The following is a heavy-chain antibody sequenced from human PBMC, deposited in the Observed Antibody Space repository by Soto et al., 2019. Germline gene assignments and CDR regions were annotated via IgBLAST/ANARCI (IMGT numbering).Heavy chain of an antibody. V-gene: IGHV4-4*07. J-gene: IGHJ5*02. Sequence: SETLSLTCTVSGGSISSYYWSWIRQPAGKGLEWIGRIYTSGSTNYNPSLKSRVTMSIDTSKNQFSLKLSSVTAADTAVYYCARVARRKLEQVAFDPWGQGTLVTVSS. D-gene: IGHD1-1*01. CDR1: GGSISSYY. CDR2: IYTSGST. CDR3: ARVARRKLEQVAFDP.